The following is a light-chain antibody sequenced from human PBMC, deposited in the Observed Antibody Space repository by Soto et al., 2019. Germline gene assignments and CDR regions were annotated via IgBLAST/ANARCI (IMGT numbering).Light chain of an antibody. CDR2: GNS. CDR3: QSYDSSLSGSV. J-gene: IGLJ2*01. V-gene: IGLV1-40*01. Sequence: QAVVTQPPSVSGAPGQRVTISCTGSSSNIGAGYDVHWYQQLPGTAPKLLSYGNSNRPSGVPDRFSGSKSGTSASLAITGLQAEDEADYYCQSYDSSLSGSVFCGGTKLTVL. CDR1: SSNIGAGYD.